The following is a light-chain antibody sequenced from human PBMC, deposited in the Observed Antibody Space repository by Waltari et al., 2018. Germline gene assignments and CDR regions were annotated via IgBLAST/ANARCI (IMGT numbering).Light chain of an antibody. V-gene: IGKV1-39*01. J-gene: IGKJ2*03. CDR3: QQSYSPPYS. CDR2: AAS. CDR1: QTINNH. Sequence: DIQMTQSPSSLYASVGDRITITCRASQTINNHLNWYQQKAGKAPKLLIYAASSLQSGGPSRFSGSASGTESTLTISSLQPEDFATYFCQQSYSPPYSFGQGTKLEIK.